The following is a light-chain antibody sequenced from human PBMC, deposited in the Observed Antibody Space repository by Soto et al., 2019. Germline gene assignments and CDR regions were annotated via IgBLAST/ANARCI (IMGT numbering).Light chain of an antibody. Sequence: EIVMTQSPATLSVSPGERATLSCRASRNINRQLAWYQQKSGQAPRLLISVASTRATGIPARFSGSGSGTEFTLTISSLQSEDFAVHYCQQYYDYTPLIFGGGTKVEIK. CDR3: QQYYDYTPLI. CDR1: RNINRQ. V-gene: IGKV3-15*01. J-gene: IGKJ4*01. CDR2: VAS.